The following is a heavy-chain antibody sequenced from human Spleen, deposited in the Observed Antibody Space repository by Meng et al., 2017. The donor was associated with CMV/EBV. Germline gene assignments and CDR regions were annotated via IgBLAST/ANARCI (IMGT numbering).Heavy chain of an antibody. D-gene: IGHD6-19*01. CDR1: GDSLSSNSAA. CDR3: ARSGSSGWIDY. J-gene: IGHJ4*02. V-gene: IGHV6-1*01. Sequence: QLQHSGSWLVKPPQHLSLSCASSGDSLSSNSAAWSCIRQSPSRGLAWLGRTYYRSTWYNGYAVSVKSRITINPDTSKNQLSLQLTSVTPDDTAMYYCARSGSSGWIDYWGQGTLVTVAS. CDR2: TYYRSTWYN.